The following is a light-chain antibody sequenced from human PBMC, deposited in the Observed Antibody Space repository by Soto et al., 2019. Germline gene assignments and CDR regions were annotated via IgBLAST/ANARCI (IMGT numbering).Light chain of an antibody. CDR2: RNN. J-gene: IGLJ1*01. V-gene: IGLV1-47*01. CDR3: AAWDDSLTANYV. CDR1: SSNIGSNY. Sequence: QSALTQPPSASGTPGQRVTISCSGSSSNIGSNYVYWYQQLPGTAPKLLIYRNNQRPSGVPDRFSGSKSGTSASLAISGLRSEDEAYYYCAAWDDSLTANYVFGTGTKVTVL.